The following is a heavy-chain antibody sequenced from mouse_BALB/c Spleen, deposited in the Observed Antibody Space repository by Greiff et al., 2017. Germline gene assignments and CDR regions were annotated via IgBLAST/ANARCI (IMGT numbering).Heavy chain of an antibody. D-gene: IGHD1-1*01. Sequence: VQLQESGPGLVQPSQSLSITCTVSGFSLTSYGVHWVRQSPGKGLEWLGVIWSGGSTDYNAAFISRLSISKDNSKSQVFFKMNSLQANDTAIYYCARTLIYYYGSSYKDYAMDYWGQGTSVTVSS. V-gene: IGHV2-2*02. CDR3: ARTLIYYYGSSYKDYAMDY. CDR2: IWSGGST. CDR1: GFSLTSYG. J-gene: IGHJ4*01.